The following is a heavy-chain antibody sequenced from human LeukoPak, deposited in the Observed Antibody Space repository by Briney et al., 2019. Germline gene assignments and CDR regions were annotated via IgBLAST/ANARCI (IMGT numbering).Heavy chain of an antibody. J-gene: IGHJ3*02. CDR1: GGSISSHY. CDR2: IYYSGST. Sequence: PSETLSLTCTVSGGSISSHYWSWIRQPPGKGLEWIGYIYYSGSTNYNPSLKRRVTISVDTSKNQFSLKLSSVTAADTAVYYCARGFTLDAFDIWGQGTMVTVSS. V-gene: IGHV4-59*11. CDR3: ARGFTLDAFDI.